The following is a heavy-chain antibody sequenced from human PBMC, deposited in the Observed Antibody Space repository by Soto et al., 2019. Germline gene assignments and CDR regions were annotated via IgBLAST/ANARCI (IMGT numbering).Heavy chain of an antibody. J-gene: IGHJ3*02. Sequence: PGGSLRLSCTASGFTVSSNYMSWVRQAPGKGLEWVSGLYRGISTYYADSVKGRFTITRDNSKNTLYLHMSSLRVDDTAVYYCASPYYYDSSGYPDAFDIWGQGTMVTVSS. CDR3: ASPYYYDSSGYPDAFDI. CDR2: LYRGIST. V-gene: IGHV3-53*01. CDR1: GFTVSSNY. D-gene: IGHD3-22*01.